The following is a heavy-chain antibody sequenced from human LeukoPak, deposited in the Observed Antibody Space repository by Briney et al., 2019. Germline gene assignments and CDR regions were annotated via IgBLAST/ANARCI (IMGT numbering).Heavy chain of an antibody. CDR2: MYITGNT. V-gene: IGHV4-4*07. D-gene: IGHD2-21*02. Sequence: PSETLSLTCTVSGGSISSYYWSWIRQPAGKGLEWIGRMYITGNTNYNPSLKSRVTMSLDTSKNHFSLKLCSVTAADTAVYYCARDSTASSPWYFDLWGRGTLVTVSS. CDR3: ARDSTASSPWYFDL. J-gene: IGHJ2*01. CDR1: GGSISSYY.